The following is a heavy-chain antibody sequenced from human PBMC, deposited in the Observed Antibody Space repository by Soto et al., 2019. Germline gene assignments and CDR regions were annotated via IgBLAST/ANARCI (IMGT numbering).Heavy chain of an antibody. V-gene: IGHV1-69*04. CDR1: GGTFSSYT. Sequence: SVKVSCKASGGTFSSYTISWVRQAPGQGLEWMGRIIPILGIANYAQKFQGRVTITADKSTSTAYMELSSLRSEDTAVYYCARDHCSGGSCYGEEYYFDYWGQGTLVTVSS. J-gene: IGHJ4*02. CDR2: IIPILGIA. D-gene: IGHD2-15*01. CDR3: ARDHCSGGSCYGEEYYFDY.